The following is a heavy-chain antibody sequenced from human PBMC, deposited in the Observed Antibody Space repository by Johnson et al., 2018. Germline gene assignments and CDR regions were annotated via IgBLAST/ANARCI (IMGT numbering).Heavy chain of an antibody. CDR1: GFMFSRYT. Sequence: VQLVQSGGGLVQPGGSLRLSCAASGFMFSRYTMSWVRQAPGKGLEWVSVINSAGSAYYADSVKGRFTISRDNSKNTLYLQMNSLRAEDTAVYYCARDRSGGPLSHYYMDVWGKGTTVTVSS. J-gene: IGHJ6*03. CDR3: ARDRSGGPLSHYYMDV. CDR2: INSAGSA. V-gene: IGHV3-66*02. D-gene: IGHD1-26*01.